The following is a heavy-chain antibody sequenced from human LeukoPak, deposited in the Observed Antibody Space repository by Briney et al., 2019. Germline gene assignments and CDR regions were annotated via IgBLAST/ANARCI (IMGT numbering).Heavy chain of an antibody. D-gene: IGHD6-19*01. V-gene: IGHV3-74*01. J-gene: IGHJ5*02. CDR1: GFTFSSYW. Sequence: GGSLRLSCAASGFTFSSYWMHWVRQAPGKGLVWVSRINSDGSSTSYADSVKGRFTISRDNAKNTLYLQMNSLRAEDTAVYYCARAYSSGSKGGFDPWGQGTLVTVSS. CDR2: INSDGSST. CDR3: ARAYSSGSKGGFDP.